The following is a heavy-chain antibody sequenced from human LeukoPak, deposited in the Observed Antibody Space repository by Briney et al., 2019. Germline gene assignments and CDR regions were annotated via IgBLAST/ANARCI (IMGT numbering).Heavy chain of an antibody. V-gene: IGHV1-46*01. CDR1: GYTFVNYY. Sequence: ASVKVSCKASGYTFVNYYIHWVRQAPGQGLEWMGIINPSGGSTSYAQKFQGRVTVTRDTSTSTVYMELSSLRSEDTAVYYCSRDPNYADLDYWGQGTLVTVSS. J-gene: IGHJ4*02. CDR3: SRDPNYADLDY. D-gene: IGHD1-7*01. CDR2: INPSGGST.